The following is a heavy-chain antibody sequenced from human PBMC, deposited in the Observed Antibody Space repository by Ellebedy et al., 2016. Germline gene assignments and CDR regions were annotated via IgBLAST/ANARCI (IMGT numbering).Heavy chain of an antibody. V-gene: IGHV3-23*01. J-gene: IGHJ4*02. CDR2: LSGAGYTT. CDR3: RQGHYANY. D-gene: IGHD4-17*01. Sequence: GESLKISXATSGFSFSNYFMTWIRRAPGKGREWVATLSGAGYTTFFADSVKGRFTMSRDIPKNTVYLQMNRLRAEDTAVYYCRQGHYANYWGQGTLVTVSS. CDR1: GFSFSNYF.